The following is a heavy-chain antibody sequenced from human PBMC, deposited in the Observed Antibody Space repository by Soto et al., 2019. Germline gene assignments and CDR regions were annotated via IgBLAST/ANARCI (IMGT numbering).Heavy chain of an antibody. CDR1: GFTFSSYA. J-gene: IGHJ6*02. V-gene: IGHV3-23*01. CDR3: AKRDIEKCEYYYYGMDV. Sequence: GGSLRLSCAASGFTFSSYAMSWVRQAPGKGLEWVSAISGSGGSTYYADSVKGRFTISRDNSKNTLYLQMNSLRAEDTAVYYCAKRDIEKCEYYYYGMDVWGQGTTVTVSS. CDR2: ISGSGGST. D-gene: IGHD2-15*01.